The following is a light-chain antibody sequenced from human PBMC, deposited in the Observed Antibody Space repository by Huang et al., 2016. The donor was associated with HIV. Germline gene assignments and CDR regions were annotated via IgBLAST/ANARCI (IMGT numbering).Light chain of an antibody. CDR2: RTS. Sequence: EIVMTQSPVTLSVSPGERVTLSCRDSQSPSNNIAWYQQKPGQAPRLLSCRTSTRATGNPARFSGSGSGTEFTLTISSLQSEDFAIYYCQQYNIWPLTFGGGTKVEIE. CDR3: QQYNIWPLT. CDR1: QSPSNN. V-gene: IGKV3-15*01. J-gene: IGKJ4*01.